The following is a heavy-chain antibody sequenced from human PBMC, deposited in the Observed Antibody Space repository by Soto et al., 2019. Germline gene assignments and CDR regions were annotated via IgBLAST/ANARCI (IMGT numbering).Heavy chain of an antibody. J-gene: IGHJ4*02. CDR1: GYTFTSYG. V-gene: IGHV1-18*01. D-gene: IGHD1-26*01. CDR3: ARDRGIVIVGGTIPDY. CDR2: ISAYNGNT. Sequence: QVQLVQSGAEVKKPEASVKVSCKASGYTFTSYGISWVRQAPGQGLEWLGWISAYNGNTNYARNLQGRVTVTADTPTTTAYMELRSLRSDDTAVYYCARDRGIVIVGGTIPDYWGQGTLVTVSS.